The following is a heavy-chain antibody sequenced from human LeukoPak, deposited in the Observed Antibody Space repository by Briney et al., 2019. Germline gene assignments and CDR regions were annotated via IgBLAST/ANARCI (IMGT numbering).Heavy chain of an antibody. D-gene: IGHD2-8*01. CDR1: GFTFSSYA. Sequence: PPGGSLRLSCAASGFTFSSYAMGWVRQAPGKGLEWVSAISGSGGSTYYADSVKGRFTISRDNSKNTLYLQMNSLRAEDTAVYYCATQLLGYCTNGVCHLDYWGQGTLVTVSS. CDR2: ISGSGGST. J-gene: IGHJ4*02. V-gene: IGHV3-23*01. CDR3: ATQLLGYCTNGVCHLDY.